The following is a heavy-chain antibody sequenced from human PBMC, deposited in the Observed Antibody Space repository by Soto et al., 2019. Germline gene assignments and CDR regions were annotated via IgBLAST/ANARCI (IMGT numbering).Heavy chain of an antibody. V-gene: IGHV3-74*01. CDR3: AREYYSSGTH. Sequence: GGSLRLSCAASGFTFSTYWMQWVRQVPGEGLMWVSSISESGGITDYADSVKGRFTISRDNAKNTLYLQMNGLRVEDTAIYYCAREYYSSGTHWGQGTLVTVSS. D-gene: IGHD3-10*01. CDR2: ISESGGIT. CDR1: GFTFSTYW. J-gene: IGHJ1*01.